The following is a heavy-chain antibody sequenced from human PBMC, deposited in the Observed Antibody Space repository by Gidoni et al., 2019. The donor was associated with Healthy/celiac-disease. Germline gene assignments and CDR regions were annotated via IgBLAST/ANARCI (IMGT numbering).Heavy chain of an antibody. CDR1: GFTFSSYS. D-gene: IGHD5-18*01. CDR3: ARFFRAYSYGYSGDDAFDI. J-gene: IGHJ3*02. V-gene: IGHV3-21*01. CDR2: ISSSSSYI. Sequence: EVQLVESGGGLVKPGGSLRRSCAASGFTFSSYSMNWVRQAPGKGLEWVSSISSSSSYIYYADSVKGRFTISRENAKNSLYLQMNSLRAEDTAVYYCARFFRAYSYGYSGDDAFDIWGQGTMVTVSS.